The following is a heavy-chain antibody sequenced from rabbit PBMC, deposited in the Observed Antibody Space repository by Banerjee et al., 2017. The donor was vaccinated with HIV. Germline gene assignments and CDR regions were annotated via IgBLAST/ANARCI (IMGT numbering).Heavy chain of an antibody. Sequence: QSLEESGGDLVKPGASLTLTCTASGCSFNSNAICWVRQAPGKGLEWIACIYGGKSAAYYANWAKGRFTISKALSTTVTLQMTSLTAADTATYFCARGADSNYYRTRLDLWGPGTLVTVS. CDR2: IYGGKSAA. D-gene: IGHD8-1*01. J-gene: IGHJ3*01. V-gene: IGHV1S40*01. CDR1: GCSFNSNA. CDR3: ARGADSNYYRTRLDL.